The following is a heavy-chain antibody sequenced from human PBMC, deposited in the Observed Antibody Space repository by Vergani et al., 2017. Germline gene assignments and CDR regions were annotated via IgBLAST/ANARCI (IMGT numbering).Heavy chain of an antibody. J-gene: IGHJ4*02. CDR2: IRYDGSNK. CDR3: GKGKWCELLTPVDY. CDR1: GFTFSSYG. V-gene: IGHV3-30*02. D-gene: IGHD1-26*01. Sequence: QVQLVESGGGVVQPGGSLRLSCAASGFTFSSYGLHWVRQAPGKGLEWVAFIRYDGSNKYYADCVKGRFTITRDNSKSTLCLQMNSLRAEDTAVYYCGKGKWCELLTPVDYWGQGTLVTVSS.